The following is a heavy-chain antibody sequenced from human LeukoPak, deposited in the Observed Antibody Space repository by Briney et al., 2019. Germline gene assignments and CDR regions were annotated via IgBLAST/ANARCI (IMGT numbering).Heavy chain of an antibody. CDR1: GFTFSSYS. V-gene: IGHV3-7*03. Sequence: GGSLRLSCAASGFTFSSYSMNWVRQAPGKGLEWVANIKQDGSEKYYVDSVKGRFTISRDNAKNSLYLEMNSLRAEDTAVYYCARRYFDYWGQGTLVTVSS. CDR2: IKQDGSEK. J-gene: IGHJ4*02. CDR3: ARRYFDY.